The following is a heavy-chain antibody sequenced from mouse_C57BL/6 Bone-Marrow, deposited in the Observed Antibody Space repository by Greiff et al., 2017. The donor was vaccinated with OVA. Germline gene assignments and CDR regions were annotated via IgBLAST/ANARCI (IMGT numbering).Heavy chain of an antibody. J-gene: IGHJ4*01. D-gene: IGHD6-1*01. CDR2: INPGSGGT. V-gene: IGHV1-54*01. CDR3: ARFRSLYAMDD. Sequence: QVQLQQSGAELVRPGTSVKVSCKASGYAFTNYLIEWVKQRPGQGLEWIGVINPGSGGTNYNEKFKGKATLTADKSSSTAYMQLSSLTSEDSAVYFCARFRSLYAMDDWGQGTSVTVSS. CDR1: GYAFTNYL.